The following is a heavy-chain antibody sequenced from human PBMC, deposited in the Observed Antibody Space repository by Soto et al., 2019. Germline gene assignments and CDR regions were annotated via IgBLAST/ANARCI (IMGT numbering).Heavy chain of an antibody. CDR3: ATDPGTYYFDY. D-gene: IGHD3-10*01. J-gene: IGHJ4*02. V-gene: IGHV1-3*01. CDR2: INAGNGNT. CDR1: GYTFTSYA. Sequence: ASVKVSCKASGYTFTSYAMHWVRQAPGQRLEWMGWINAGNGNTIYAQKFQGRVTMTEDTSTDTAYMELSSLRSEDTAVYYCATDPGTYYFDYWGQGTLVTVSS.